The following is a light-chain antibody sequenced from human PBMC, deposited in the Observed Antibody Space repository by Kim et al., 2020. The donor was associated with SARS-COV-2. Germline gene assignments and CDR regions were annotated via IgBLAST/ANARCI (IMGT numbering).Light chain of an antibody. CDR1: QSVSSN. J-gene: IGKJ1*01. CDR3: QQYNNWPHRT. V-gene: IGKV3-15*01. CDR2: GAS. Sequence: PPGERATLSCRASQSVSSNLAWYQQKPGQAPRLLIYGASTRATGIPARFSGSGSGTEFTLTISSLQSEDFAVYYCQQYNNWPHRTFGQGTKVDIK.